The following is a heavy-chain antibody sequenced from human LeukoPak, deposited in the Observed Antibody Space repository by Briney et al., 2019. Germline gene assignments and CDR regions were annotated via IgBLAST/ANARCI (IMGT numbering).Heavy chain of an antibody. V-gene: IGHV3-33*01. Sequence: PGGSLRLSCAASGSTFSSYAIHWVRQAPGKGLEWVALIWFDGSNKYYADSVKGRFTISRDNSKKTLYLQMNSLSAEDTALYYCARAPMVRGIIIPNLDYWGQGTLVTVSS. CDR1: GSTFSSYA. CDR2: IWFDGSNK. D-gene: IGHD3-10*01. J-gene: IGHJ4*02. CDR3: ARAPMVRGIIIPNLDY.